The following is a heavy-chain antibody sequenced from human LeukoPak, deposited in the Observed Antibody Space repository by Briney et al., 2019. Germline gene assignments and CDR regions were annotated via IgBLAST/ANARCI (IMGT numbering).Heavy chain of an antibody. Sequence: SETLSLTCTVSGGSISSSSYYWGWIRQPPGKGLEWIGSIYYSGSTYYNPSLKSRVTISVDTSKNQFSLKLSSVTAADTAVYYCARNGALLWFGEPDYYFDYWGQGTLVTVSS. CDR2: IYYSGST. CDR3: ARNGALLWFGEPDYYFDY. J-gene: IGHJ4*02. D-gene: IGHD3-10*01. V-gene: IGHV4-39*07. CDR1: GGSISSSSYY.